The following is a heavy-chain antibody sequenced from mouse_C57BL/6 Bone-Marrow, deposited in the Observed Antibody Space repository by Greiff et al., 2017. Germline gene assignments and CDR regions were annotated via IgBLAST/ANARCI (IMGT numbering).Heavy chain of an antibody. V-gene: IGHV14-4*01. CDR3: TFITTVVAYDFWYFDV. Sequence: EVKLQQSGAELVRPGASVKLSCTASGFNIKDDYMHWVKQRPEQGLAWIGWIDPENGDTEYASKFQGKATITADTSSNTAYLQLSSLTSEDTAVYYCTFITTVVAYDFWYFDVWGTGTTVTVSS. CDR1: GFNIKDDY. CDR2: IDPENGDT. D-gene: IGHD1-1*01. J-gene: IGHJ1*03.